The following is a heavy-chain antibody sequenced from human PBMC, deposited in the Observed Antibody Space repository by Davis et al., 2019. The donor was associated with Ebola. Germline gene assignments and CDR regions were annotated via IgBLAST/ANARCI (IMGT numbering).Heavy chain of an antibody. CDR2: IRMDGNST. D-gene: IGHD2-21*02. J-gene: IGHJ2*01. CDR1: GFTFGSYW. CDR3: ARGVTTPGWYWHFDL. Sequence: HTGGSLRLSCAASGFTFGSYWMHWVRQAPGKGLVWVSRIRMDGNSTSYADSVRGRFTISRDNAKNTMYLQMNSLRAEDTAVYYCARGVTTPGWYWHFDLWGRGTLVTVSS. V-gene: IGHV3-74*01.